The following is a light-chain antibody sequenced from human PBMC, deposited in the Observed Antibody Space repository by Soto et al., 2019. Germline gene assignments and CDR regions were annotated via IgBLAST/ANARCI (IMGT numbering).Light chain of an antibody. CDR2: KVT. CDR3: TSFKTGSLYV. J-gene: IGLJ1*01. Sequence: QSVLTQPPSASGTPGQRVTISCTGTSSDVGGSAYVSWYQQFPGNVPRLLIYKVTNRPSGVSYRFSGSKSGNTASLTISGLQAEDEADYFCTSFKTGSLYVFVTGTTVTV. V-gene: IGLV2-14*01. CDR1: SSDVGGSAY.